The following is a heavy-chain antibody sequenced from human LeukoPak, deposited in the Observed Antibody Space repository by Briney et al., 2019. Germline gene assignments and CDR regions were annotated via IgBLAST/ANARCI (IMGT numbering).Heavy chain of an antibody. CDR2: IIPIFGTA. CDR1: GYTFTSYD. Sequence: SVKVSCKASGYTFTSYDINWVRQAPGQGLEWMGGIIPIFGTANYAQKFQGRVTITTDESTSTAYMELSSLRSEDTAVYYCARVGIAAAGGYYFDYWGQGTLVTVSS. J-gene: IGHJ4*02. V-gene: IGHV1-69*05. D-gene: IGHD6-13*01. CDR3: ARVGIAAAGGYYFDY.